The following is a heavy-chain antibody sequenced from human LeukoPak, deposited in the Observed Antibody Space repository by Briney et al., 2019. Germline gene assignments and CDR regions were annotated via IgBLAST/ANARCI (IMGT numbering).Heavy chain of an antibody. V-gene: IGHV3-64*01. CDR2: ISSNGGST. D-gene: IGHD3-22*01. CDR1: GFTFSSYA. Sequence: GGSLRLSCAASGFTFSSYAMHWVRQAPGKGLEYVSAISSNGGSTYYANSVKGRFTISRDNAKNSLYLQMNSLRAEDTALYYCAKGGGSGYYYGYYFDHWGQGTLVTVSS. J-gene: IGHJ4*02. CDR3: AKGGGSGYYYGYYFDH.